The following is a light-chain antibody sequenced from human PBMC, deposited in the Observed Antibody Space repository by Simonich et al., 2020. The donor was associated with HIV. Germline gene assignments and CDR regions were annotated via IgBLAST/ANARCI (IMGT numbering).Light chain of an antibody. CDR2: DVR. CDR3: SSYTSSSTWI. J-gene: IGLJ2*01. Sequence: QSALTQPASVSGSLGQSITISFTGTSSDIGGYHYVSWYHQHPGKAPKLMIYDVRKRPSGFSNRFSGSKSGNTASLTISGLRAEDEADYYCSSYTSSSTWIFGGGTKLTVL. CDR1: SSDIGGYHY. V-gene: IGLV2-14*01.